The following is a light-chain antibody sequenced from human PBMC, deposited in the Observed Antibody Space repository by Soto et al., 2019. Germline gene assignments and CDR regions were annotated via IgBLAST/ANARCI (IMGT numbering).Light chain of an antibody. J-gene: IGKJ5*01. CDR3: QQYGSSPIT. CDR1: QSISSY. CDR2: DAS. V-gene: IGKV3-20*01. Sequence: EFVLTQSPDTLSLPPGERATPSCRASQSISSYLAWYQQKPGQAPRLLIYDASSRATGIPARFSGSGSGTDFTLTITPLEPEDFAVYFCQQYGSSPITFGQGTRLE.